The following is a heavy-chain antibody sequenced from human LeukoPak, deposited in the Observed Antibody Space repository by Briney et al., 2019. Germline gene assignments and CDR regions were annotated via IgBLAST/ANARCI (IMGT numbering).Heavy chain of an antibody. CDR2: IRYDGSNK. V-gene: IGHV3-30*02. J-gene: IGHJ4*02. D-gene: IGHD3-10*01. CDR3: ARDLTTMVQGVIITAHFDY. Sequence: GGSLRLSCAASGFTFSNYGMHWVRQAPGKGLEWVAFIRYDGSNKDYADSVKGRFTISRDNSKNTLYLQMNSLRAEDTAVYYCARDLTTMVQGVIITAHFDYWGQGTLVTVSS. CDR1: GFTFSNYG.